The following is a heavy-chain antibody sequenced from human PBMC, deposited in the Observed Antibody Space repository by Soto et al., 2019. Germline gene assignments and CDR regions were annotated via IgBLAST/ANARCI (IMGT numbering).Heavy chain of an antibody. CDR3: ATYGDSDWYFDL. CDR2: IYYSGST. Sequence: QVQLQESGPGLVKPSETLSLTCTVSGASIRSHYWNWIRQPPGKGLEWIGYIYYSGSTNFNPSLKSRVTISVDTSKTQFSLKLNSVTAADTAVYYCATYGDSDWYFDLWGRGTLVTVSS. CDR1: GASIRSHY. V-gene: IGHV4-59*08. D-gene: IGHD4-17*01. J-gene: IGHJ2*01.